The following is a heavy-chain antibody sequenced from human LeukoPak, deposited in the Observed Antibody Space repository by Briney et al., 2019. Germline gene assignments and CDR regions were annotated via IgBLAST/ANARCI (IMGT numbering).Heavy chain of an antibody. CDR1: GFTFSSYS. D-gene: IGHD3-10*01. V-gene: IGHV3-21*04. J-gene: IGHJ4*02. Sequence: GGSLRLSCAASGFTFSSYSMNWVRQAPGKGLEWVSSISSSSSYIYYADSVKGRFTISRDNSKNTLYLQMNSLRAEDTAVYYCAKLRGSGSYSANDYWGQGTLVTVSS. CDR3: AKLRGSGSYSANDY. CDR2: ISSSSSYI.